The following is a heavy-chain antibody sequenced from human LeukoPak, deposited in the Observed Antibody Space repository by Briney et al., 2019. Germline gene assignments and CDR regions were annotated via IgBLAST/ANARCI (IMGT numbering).Heavy chain of an antibody. D-gene: IGHD2-15*01. CDR3: ARLLPSQSDAFDI. J-gene: IGHJ3*02. Sequence: SETLSLTCTVSGGSISSYYWNWIRQPPGKGLEWTGNIYYSGSTNYNPSLNSRVTISVDTSKNQFSLKLSSVTAADTALYYCARLLPSQSDAFDIWGQGTMVTVSS. CDR2: IYYSGST. CDR1: GGSISSYY. V-gene: IGHV4-59*01.